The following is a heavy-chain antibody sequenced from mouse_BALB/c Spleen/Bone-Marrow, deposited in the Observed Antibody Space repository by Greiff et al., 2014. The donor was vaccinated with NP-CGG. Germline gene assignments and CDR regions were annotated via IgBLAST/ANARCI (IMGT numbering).Heavy chain of an antibody. V-gene: IGHV1-7*01. D-gene: IGHD2-1*01. CDR1: GYTFTSYW. J-gene: IGHJ4*01. Sequence: QVQLQQSGAELAKPGASVKMSCKASGYTFTSYWMHWVKQRPGQGLEWIGYINPSTGYTEYNQKFKDEATLTADKSSSTAYMQLSSLTSEDSAVYYCAIYYGNYYAMDYWGQGTSVTVSS. CDR3: AIYYGNYYAMDY. CDR2: INPSTGYT.